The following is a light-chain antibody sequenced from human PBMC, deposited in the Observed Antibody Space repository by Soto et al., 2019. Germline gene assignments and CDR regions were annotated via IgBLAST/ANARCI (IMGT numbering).Light chain of an antibody. CDR1: SSDIGAYNY. CDR3: SSYSRSTSYV. CDR2: EVS. Sequence: QSVLTQPASVSGSLGQSITISCTGTSSDIGAYNYVSWYQQHPGKAPKLIIYEVSNRPSGVSNRFTGSKSGNTASLTISGLQAEDEADYYCSSYSRSTSYVFGIGTKLTVL. J-gene: IGLJ1*01. V-gene: IGLV2-14*01.